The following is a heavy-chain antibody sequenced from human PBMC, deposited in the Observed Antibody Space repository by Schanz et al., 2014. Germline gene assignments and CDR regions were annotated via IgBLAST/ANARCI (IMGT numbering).Heavy chain of an antibody. Sequence: QVQLVESGGGVVQPGRSLRLSCAGSGFSFSGFGMHWVRQAPGKGLEWVAVISYDGRNKYFADSVKGRFTISRDNSKNTLFLQVNSLRAEETAVYYCAKDHFGHYDSSGCSDCYYYGMDVWGQGTTVTVSS. D-gene: IGHD3-22*01. V-gene: IGHV3-30*18. J-gene: IGHJ6*02. CDR1: GFSFSGFG. CDR2: ISYDGRNK. CDR3: AKDHFGHYDSSGCSDCYYYGMDV.